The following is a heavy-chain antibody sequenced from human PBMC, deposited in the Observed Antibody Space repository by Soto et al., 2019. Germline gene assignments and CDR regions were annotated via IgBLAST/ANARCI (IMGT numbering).Heavy chain of an antibody. D-gene: IGHD4-4*01. J-gene: IGHJ6*02. Sequence: VAAVKVSCKASGGTFSSYAISWVRQAPGQGLEWMGGIIPIFGTANYAQKFQGRVTITADESTSTAYMELSSLRSEDTAVYYCASVTTVNPYYYYGMDVWGQGTTVTVSS. V-gene: IGHV1-69*13. CDR3: ASVTTVNPYYYYGMDV. CDR2: IIPIFGTA. CDR1: GGTFSSYA.